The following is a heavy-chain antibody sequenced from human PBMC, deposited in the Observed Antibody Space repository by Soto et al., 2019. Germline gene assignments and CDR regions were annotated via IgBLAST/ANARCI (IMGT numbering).Heavy chain of an antibody. V-gene: IGHV1-3*01. CDR2: INAGNGNT. CDR1: GYTFTSYA. Sequence: QVQLVQSGAEVKKPGASVKVSCKASGYTFTSYAMHWVRQAPGQRLEWMGWINAGNGNTKYSQKFQGRVTITRDTSASTAYMELSSLRSEDTAVYYCARGQGTPRSYYYYYGMDVWGQGTTVTVSS. D-gene: IGHD1-1*01. CDR3: ARGQGTPRSYYYYYGMDV. J-gene: IGHJ6*02.